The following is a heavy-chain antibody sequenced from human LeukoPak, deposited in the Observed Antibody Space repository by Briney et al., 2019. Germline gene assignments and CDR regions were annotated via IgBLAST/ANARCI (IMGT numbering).Heavy chain of an antibody. Sequence: PGGSLRLSCAASGFTVSSKYMSWVRQAPGKGLEWVSVIYSGGSTYYADSVKGRFTISRDNSKNTVYLQMNSLRAEDTAVYYCARGLYSSGWYFDYWGQGTLVTVSS. D-gene: IGHD6-19*01. V-gene: IGHV3-66*01. CDR2: IYSGGST. J-gene: IGHJ4*02. CDR1: GFTVSSKY. CDR3: ARGLYSSGWYFDY.